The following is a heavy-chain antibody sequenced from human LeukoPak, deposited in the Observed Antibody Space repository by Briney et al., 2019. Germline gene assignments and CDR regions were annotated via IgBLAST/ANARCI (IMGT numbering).Heavy chain of an antibody. V-gene: IGHV4-39*01. J-gene: IGHJ4*02. CDR3: ARTYGSGSYYANFDY. D-gene: IGHD3-10*01. CDR1: GGSISSSSYY. Sequence: SETLSLTCTVSGGSISSSSYYWGWIRQPPGKGLEWIGSIYYSGSTYYNPSLKSRVTISVDTSKNQFSLKLSSVTAADTAVYYCARTYGSGSYYANFDYWGQGTLVTVSS. CDR2: IYYSGST.